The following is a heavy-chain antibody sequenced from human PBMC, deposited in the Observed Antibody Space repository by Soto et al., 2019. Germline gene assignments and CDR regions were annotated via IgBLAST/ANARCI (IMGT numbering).Heavy chain of an antibody. CDR2: ISSSGDAT. J-gene: IGHJ4*02. CDR3: ARESTPHLAYCINGVCCNDY. CDR1: GFTFSSYA. V-gene: IGHV3-23*01. D-gene: IGHD2-8*01. Sequence: VGSLRLSCAASGFTFSSYAMSWVRQAPGKGLEWFSAISSSGDATYYADSVKGRFTISRDNSKNTLYLQMSTLRVEDTAVYYCARESTPHLAYCINGVCCNDYWGQGALVTVSS.